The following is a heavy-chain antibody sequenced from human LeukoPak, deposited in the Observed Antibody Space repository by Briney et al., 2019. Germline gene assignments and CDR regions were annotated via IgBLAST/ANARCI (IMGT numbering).Heavy chain of an antibody. CDR1: GNYW. D-gene: IGHD2/OR15-2a*01. CDR3: VSFYETY. Sequence: QSGGSLRLSCAASGNYWMHWVRQVPGKGLVWVSHINSDGSWTRYADSVKGRFTISRDNAKNTVYLQMNSLRAEDTAVYYCVSFYETYWGRGTLVTVSS. J-gene: IGHJ4*02. V-gene: IGHV3-74*01. CDR2: INSDGSWT.